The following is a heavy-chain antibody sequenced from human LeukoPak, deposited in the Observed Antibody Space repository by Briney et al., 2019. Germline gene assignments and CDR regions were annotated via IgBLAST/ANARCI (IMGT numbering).Heavy chain of an antibody. D-gene: IGHD2-2*01. Sequence: GGPLRLSCAASGFTVTNNDMNWVRQAPGKGLEWVSVIYIGRSTYFADSVKGRFTISRDNSKNTLSLQMNSLRAEDTAVYYCARDPISGPAAHDSWGQGALVTVSS. J-gene: IGHJ4*02. CDR1: GFTVTNND. CDR2: IYIGRST. V-gene: IGHV3-66*01. CDR3: ARDPISGPAAHDS.